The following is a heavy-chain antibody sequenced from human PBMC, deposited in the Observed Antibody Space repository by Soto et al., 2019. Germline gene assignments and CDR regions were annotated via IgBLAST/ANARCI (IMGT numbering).Heavy chain of an antibody. CDR1: GFTFSSYW. D-gene: IGHD6-13*01. CDR2: INSDGSST. J-gene: IGHJ4*02. Sequence: GGSLRLSCAASGFTFSSYWMHWVRQAPGKGLVWVSRINSDGSSTSYADSVKGRFTISRDNAKNTLYLQMNSLRAEDTAVYYCARSPRIEAAVRIDYWGQGTLVTVSS. V-gene: IGHV3-74*01. CDR3: ARSPRIEAAVRIDY.